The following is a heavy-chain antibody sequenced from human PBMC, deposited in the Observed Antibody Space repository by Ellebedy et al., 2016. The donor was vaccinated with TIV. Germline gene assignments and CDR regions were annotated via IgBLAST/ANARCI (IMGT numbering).Heavy chain of an antibody. J-gene: IGHJ4*02. V-gene: IGHV3-53*01. CDR3: AGGTY. CDR2: MDAGGNT. Sequence: GESLKISCADSGFTFNTYAMSWVRQAPGKGLEWVSIMDAGGNTHYPDPVKGRFTVSRDNSKNTLYLQMNSLRAEDTAVYYCAGGTYWGQGTLVTVSS. CDR1: GFTFNTYA.